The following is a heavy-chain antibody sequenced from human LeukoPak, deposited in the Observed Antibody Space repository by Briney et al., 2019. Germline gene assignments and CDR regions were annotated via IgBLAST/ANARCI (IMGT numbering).Heavy chain of an antibody. CDR1: GFTFSSYW. Sequence: GGSLRLSCAASGFTFSSYWMHWVRQAPGKGLVWVSRINSDGSSTSYADSVKGRFTISRDNAKNTLYLQMNSLRAEDTAVYYCARESSHSSGWYDPYDYWGQGTLVTVSS. CDR2: INSDGSST. CDR3: ARESSHSSGWYDPYDY. V-gene: IGHV3-74*01. J-gene: IGHJ4*02. D-gene: IGHD6-19*01.